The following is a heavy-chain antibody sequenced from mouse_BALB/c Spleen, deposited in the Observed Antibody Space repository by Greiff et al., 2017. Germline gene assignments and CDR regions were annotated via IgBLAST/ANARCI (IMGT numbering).Heavy chain of an antibody. CDR1: GFTFSSFG. J-gene: IGHJ4*01. Sequence: EVKLVESGGGLVQPGGSRKLSCAASGFTFSSFGMHWVRQAPEKGLEWVAYISSGSSTIYYADTVKGRFTISRDNPKNTLFLQMTSLRSEDTAMYYCAREGRDYWGQGTSVTVSS. V-gene: IGHV5-17*02. CDR3: AREGRDY. CDR2: ISSGSSTI. D-gene: IGHD3-3*01.